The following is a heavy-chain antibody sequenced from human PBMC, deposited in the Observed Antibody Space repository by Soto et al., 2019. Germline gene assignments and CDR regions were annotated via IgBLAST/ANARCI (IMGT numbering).Heavy chain of an antibody. CDR3: ARWHIVVVTAPRAFDY. V-gene: IGHV4-34*01. J-gene: IGHJ4*02. Sequence: SETLSLTCAVYGGSYSGYYWSWIRQPPGKGLEWIGEINHSGSTNYNPSLKSRVTISVDTSKNQFSLKLSSVTAADTAVYYCARWHIVVVTAPRAFDYWGQGTLVTVSS. CDR1: GGSYSGYY. CDR2: INHSGST. D-gene: IGHD2-21*02.